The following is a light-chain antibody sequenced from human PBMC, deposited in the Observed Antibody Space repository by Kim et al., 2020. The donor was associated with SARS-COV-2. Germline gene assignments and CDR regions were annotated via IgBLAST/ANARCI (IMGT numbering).Light chain of an antibody. Sequence: SYELTQPPSVSVSPGQTASITCSGDKLGDKYAWWYQQKPGQSPVLVIYKDNKRPSGIPERFSGSNSGNTATLTISGTQAMDEADYYCQAWDSSTYVFGTGTRSPS. V-gene: IGLV3-1*01. CDR2: KDN. J-gene: IGLJ1*01. CDR1: KLGDKY. CDR3: QAWDSSTYV.